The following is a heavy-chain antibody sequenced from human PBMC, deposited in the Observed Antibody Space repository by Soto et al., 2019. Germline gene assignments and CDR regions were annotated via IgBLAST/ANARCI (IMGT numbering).Heavy chain of an antibody. J-gene: IGHJ4*02. CDR2: ISSSSSTI. CDR3: ARDALYYDYIWGSYRPFDY. D-gene: IGHD3-16*02. CDR1: GFTFSSYS. V-gene: IGHV3-48*01. Sequence: GGSLRLSCAASGFTFSSYSMNWVRQAPGKGLEWVSYISSSSSTIYYADSVKGRFTISRDNAKNSLYLQMNSLRAEDTAVYYCARDALYYDYIWGSYRPFDYWGQGTLVTVSS.